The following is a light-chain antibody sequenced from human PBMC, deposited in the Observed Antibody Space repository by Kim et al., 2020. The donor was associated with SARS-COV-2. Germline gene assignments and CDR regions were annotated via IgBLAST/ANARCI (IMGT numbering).Light chain of an antibody. V-gene: IGKV1-17*01. J-gene: IGKJ5*01. CDR1: QDIRND. Sequence: GSVRDRVTITCRASQDIRNDLGWYQQNPGRAPKRLIYGASSLQSGVPSRFSGSGSGTEFTLTITIVQPEDFATYFCLQHSTYPITFGQGTRLEIK. CDR2: GAS. CDR3: LQHSTYPIT.